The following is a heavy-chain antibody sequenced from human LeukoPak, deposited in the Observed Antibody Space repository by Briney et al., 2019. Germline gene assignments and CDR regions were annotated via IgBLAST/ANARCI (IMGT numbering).Heavy chain of an antibody. V-gene: IGHV1-46*01. CDR3: ARVDQWELHFDY. CDR2: INPSGGST. Sequence: ASVKVSCKASGYTFTSYYTHWVRQAPGQGLEWMGIINPSGGSTSYAQKFQGRVTMTRDTSTSTVYMELSSLRSEDTAVYYCARVDQWELHFDYWGQGTLVTVSS. CDR1: GYTFTSYY. J-gene: IGHJ4*02. D-gene: IGHD1-26*01.